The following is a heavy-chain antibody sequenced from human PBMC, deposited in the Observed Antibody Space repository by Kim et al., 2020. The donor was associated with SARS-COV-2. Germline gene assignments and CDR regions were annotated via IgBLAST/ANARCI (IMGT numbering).Heavy chain of an antibody. V-gene: IGHV3-66*01. J-gene: IGHJ4*02. Sequence: GGSLRLSCAASGFTVSSNYMSWVRQAPGKGLEWVSVIYSGGSTYYADSVKGRFTISRDNSKNTLYLQMNSLRAEDTAVYYCASLNSGTTDYWGQETLVTVSS. CDR1: GFTVSSNY. CDR2: IYSGGST. CDR3: ASLNSGTTDY. D-gene: IGHD1-1*01.